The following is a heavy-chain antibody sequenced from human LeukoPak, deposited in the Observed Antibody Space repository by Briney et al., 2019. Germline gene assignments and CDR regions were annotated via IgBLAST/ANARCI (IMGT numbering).Heavy chain of an antibody. CDR2: IKQDGSET. CDR3: AGERPSSSWYDF. V-gene: IGHV3-7*01. Sequence: GGSLRLSCAASEFTFSNYWMTWVRQAPGRGLEWVANIKQDGSETCYVDSVRGRFTISRDNVKNLLYLQMNSLRAEDTAVYYCAGERPSSSWYDFWGQGTLVTVSS. CDR1: EFTFSNYW. J-gene: IGHJ5*01. D-gene: IGHD6-13*01.